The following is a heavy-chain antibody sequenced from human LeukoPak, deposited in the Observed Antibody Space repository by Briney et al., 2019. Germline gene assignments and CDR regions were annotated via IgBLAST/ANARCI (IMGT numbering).Heavy chain of an antibody. CDR2: ISSSGSSI. J-gene: IGHJ4*02. Sequence: GGSLRLSCAASGLTFSSYEMNWVRQAPGKGLEWVSYISSSGSSIYYADSVKGRFTISRDNAKKSLYLQMHSLRAKDTAVYYCARDGYCSSTSCYGGYWGQGTLVTVSS. V-gene: IGHV3-48*03. D-gene: IGHD2-2*01. CDR3: ARDGYCSSTSCYGGY. CDR1: GLTFSSYE.